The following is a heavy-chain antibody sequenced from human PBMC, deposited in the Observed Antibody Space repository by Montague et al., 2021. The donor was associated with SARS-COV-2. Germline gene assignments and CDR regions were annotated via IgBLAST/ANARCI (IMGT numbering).Heavy chain of an antibody. CDR1: GFTFSSYW. V-gene: IGHV3-74*01. J-gene: IGHJ3*02. D-gene: IGHD1-26*01. CDR2: INGDGSST. CDR3: ARGGSYTGFDI. Sequence: SLRLSCAASGFTFSSYWIQWVRQAPGKGLVWVSRINGDGSSTNYXDSVKGRFTISRDNAKNTLYLQMNSLSVEDTAVYYCARGGSYTGFDIWGQGTMVTVSS.